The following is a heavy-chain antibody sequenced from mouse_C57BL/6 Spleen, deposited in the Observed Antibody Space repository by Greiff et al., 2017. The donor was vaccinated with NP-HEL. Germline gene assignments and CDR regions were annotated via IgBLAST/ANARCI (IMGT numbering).Heavy chain of an antibody. CDR2: LDPEDGET. CDR1: GFNIKDYY. J-gene: IGHJ3*01. Sequence: EVQLQQSGAELVKPGASVKLSCTASGFNIKDYYMHWVKQRTEQGLAWIGRLDPEDGETKYAPKFKGKATITAATSTNTAYLQRSSLTSEDTAVYDGASSGTWLSYWGQVTRVTVSA. D-gene: IGHD3-1*01. V-gene: IGHV14-2*01. CDR3: ASSGTWLSY.